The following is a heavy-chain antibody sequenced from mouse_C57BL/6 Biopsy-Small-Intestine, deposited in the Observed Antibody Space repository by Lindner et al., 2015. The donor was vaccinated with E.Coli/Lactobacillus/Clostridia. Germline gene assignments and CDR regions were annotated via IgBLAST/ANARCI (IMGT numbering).Heavy chain of an antibody. CDR3: ARSGNYFDY. D-gene: IGHD3-1*01. CDR1: GYAFTNYL. J-gene: IGHJ2*01. Sequence: VQLQESGAELVRPGTSVKVSCKASGYAFTNYLIERVKQRPGQGLEWIGVINPGSGGTNYNEKFKGKATLTADKSSSTAYMQLSSLTSEDSAVYFCARSGNYFDYWGQGTTLTVSS. CDR2: INPGSGGT. V-gene: IGHV1-54*01.